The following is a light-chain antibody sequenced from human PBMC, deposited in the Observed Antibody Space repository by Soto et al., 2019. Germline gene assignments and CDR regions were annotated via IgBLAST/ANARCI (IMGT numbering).Light chain of an antibody. CDR2: TAS. V-gene: IGKV1-39*01. CDR1: QNIYNY. Sequence: IQMSQSPSSLSASIGDRVTITCRASQNIYNYLNWYQVIPGKSPKLLIFTASSLRSGVPSRFSGSGSGTDFTLTISSLQSEDFATYYCQQSFSPLPITFGQGTRL. CDR3: QQSFSPLPIT. J-gene: IGKJ5*01.